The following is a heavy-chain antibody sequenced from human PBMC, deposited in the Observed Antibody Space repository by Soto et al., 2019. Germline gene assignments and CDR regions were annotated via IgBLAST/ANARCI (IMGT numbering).Heavy chain of an antibody. CDR3: ARSPYSSGYYYAIDY. J-gene: IGHJ4*02. CDR2: INPSGGST. V-gene: IGHV1-46*01. CDR1: GYTLIMYY. D-gene: IGHD3-22*01. Sequence: ASVKVSCKASGYTLIMYYIHWMRQAPGQGLEWMGIINPSGGSTTYAQRFQGRVTMTRDTSTSTVYMDLSSLRSEDTAVYYCARSPYSSGYYYAIDYWGQGTQVTAPQ.